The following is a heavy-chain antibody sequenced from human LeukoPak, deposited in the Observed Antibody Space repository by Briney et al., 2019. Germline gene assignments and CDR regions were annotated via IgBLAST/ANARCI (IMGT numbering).Heavy chain of an antibody. D-gene: IGHD3-22*01. CDR3: AKEVGTMIVEPLYYFDY. CDR2: ISYDGSNK. Sequence: PGGSLRLSCAASGFTFSSYGMHWVRQAPGKGLEWVAVISYDGSNKYYADSVKGRFTISRDNSKNTLYLQMNSLRAEDTAVYYCAKEVGTMIVEPLYYFDYWGQGTLVTVSS. V-gene: IGHV3-30*18. CDR1: GFTFSSYG. J-gene: IGHJ4*02.